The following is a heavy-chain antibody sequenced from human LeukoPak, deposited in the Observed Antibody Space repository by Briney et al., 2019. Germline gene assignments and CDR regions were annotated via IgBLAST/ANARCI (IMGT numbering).Heavy chain of an antibody. CDR1: GSPFTNSW. J-gene: IGHJ4*02. CDR3: ARHRGYNYGYSDY. D-gene: IGHD5-18*01. Sequence: GESLKISCKGSGSPFTNSWIGWVRQMPGKGLEWMGITYPNDSDTRYSPSFQGLVTISADKSISTAYLQWSSLKASDTAMYYCARHRGYNYGYSDYWGQGTLVTVSS. V-gene: IGHV5-51*01. CDR2: TYPNDSDT.